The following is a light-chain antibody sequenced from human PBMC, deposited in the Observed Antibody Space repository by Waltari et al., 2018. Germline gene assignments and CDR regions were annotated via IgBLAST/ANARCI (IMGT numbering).Light chain of an antibody. CDR2: GAS. Sequence: EIVLTQSPGTLSLSPGERATLSCRASQSFINDFLAWYQQTPGQAPRLLIYGASSRATGVPDRFTGSGSGTDFTLTISRLEPEEFAIYYCQQYGSSPTFGQGTKVEIK. V-gene: IGKV3-20*01. CDR1: QSFINDF. CDR3: QQYGSSPT. J-gene: IGKJ1*01.